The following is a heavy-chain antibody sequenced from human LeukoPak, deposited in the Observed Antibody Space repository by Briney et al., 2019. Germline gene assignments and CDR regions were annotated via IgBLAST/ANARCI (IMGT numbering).Heavy chain of an antibody. CDR3: AKDALVGVRLWSSNWSDP. V-gene: IGHV3-23*01. CDR2: ISGSGGST. CDR1: GFTFSSYA. J-gene: IGHJ5*02. Sequence: PGGSLRLSCAASGFTFSSYAMSWVRQAPGKGLEWVSAISGSGGSTYYADSVKGRFTISRDNSKNTLYLQMNSLRAEDTAVYYCAKDALVGVRLWSSNWSDPWGQGTLVTVSS. D-gene: IGHD2-8*02.